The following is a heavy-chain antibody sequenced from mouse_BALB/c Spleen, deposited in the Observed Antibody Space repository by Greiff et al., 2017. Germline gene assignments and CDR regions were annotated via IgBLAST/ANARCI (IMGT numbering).Heavy chain of an antibody. Sequence: VQLVESGAELVKPGASVKLSCKASGYTFTEYIIHWVKQRSGQGLEWIRWFYPGSGSIKYNEKFKDKATLTADKSSSTVYMELSRLTSEDSAVYFCARHGGDYYGSSYFDYWGQGTTLTVSS. J-gene: IGHJ2*01. CDR1: GYTFTEYI. CDR2: FYPGSGSI. CDR3: ARHGGDYYGSSYFDY. D-gene: IGHD1-1*01. V-gene: IGHV1-62-2*01.